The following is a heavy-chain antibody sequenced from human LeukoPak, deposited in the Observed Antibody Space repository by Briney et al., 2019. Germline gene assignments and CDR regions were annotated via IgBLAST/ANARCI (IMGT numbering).Heavy chain of an antibody. D-gene: IGHD6-13*01. CDR2: IYYSGST. CDR3: ARWAAAGTHHFDY. J-gene: IGHJ4*02. V-gene: IGHV4-39*01. CDR1: GGSISSSSYY. Sequence: SETLSLTCTVSGGSISSSSYYWGWIRQPPGKGLEWIGSIYYSGSTYYNPSLKSRVTISVDTSKNQFSLKLSSVTAADTAVYYCARWAAAGTHHFDYWGRGTLVTVSS.